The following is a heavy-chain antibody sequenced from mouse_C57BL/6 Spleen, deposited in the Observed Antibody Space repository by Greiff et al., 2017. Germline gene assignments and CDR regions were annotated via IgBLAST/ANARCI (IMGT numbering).Heavy chain of an antibody. D-gene: IGHD1-1*01. CDR3: ARPNYGSSFFAY. Sequence: VQLKQPGAELVKPGASVKLSCKASGYTFTSYWMHWVKQRPGQGLEWIGMIHPNSGSTNYNEKFKSKATLTVDKSSSTAYMQLSSLTSEDSAVYYCARPNYGSSFFAYWGQGTLVTVSA. CDR2: IHPNSGST. V-gene: IGHV1-64*01. J-gene: IGHJ3*01. CDR1: GYTFTSYW.